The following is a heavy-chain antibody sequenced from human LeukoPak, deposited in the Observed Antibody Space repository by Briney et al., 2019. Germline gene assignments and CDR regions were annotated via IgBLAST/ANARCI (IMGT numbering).Heavy chain of an antibody. Sequence: ASVKVSCKASGYTFTSYGISWVRQAPGQGLEWMGWISAYNGNTNYAQKLQGRVTMTTDTSTSTAYMELRSLRSDDTAVYYCASGPYCTNGVCYPTPLIWGQGTMVTVSS. V-gene: IGHV1-18*01. CDR3: ASGPYCTNGVCYPTPLI. CDR1: GYTFTSYG. CDR2: ISAYNGNT. J-gene: IGHJ3*02. D-gene: IGHD2-8*01.